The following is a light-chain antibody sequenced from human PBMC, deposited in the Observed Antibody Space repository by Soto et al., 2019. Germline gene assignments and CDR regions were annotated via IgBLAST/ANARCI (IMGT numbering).Light chain of an antibody. V-gene: IGKV1-5*01. CDR2: DAS. CDR3: QQYSSLVT. Sequence: DIRMTQSPSTLSASVGDRVTITCQASHTISNLLAWHQHKPARAPKLLIYDASSLQSGVPSRFSGSGSATEFTHTINSLQPDDSAIYYCQQYSSLVTFGQGTKLEI. CDR1: HTISNL. J-gene: IGKJ2*01.